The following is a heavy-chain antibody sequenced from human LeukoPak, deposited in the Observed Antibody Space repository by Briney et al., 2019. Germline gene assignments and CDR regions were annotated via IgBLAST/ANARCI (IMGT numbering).Heavy chain of an antibody. D-gene: IGHD3-10*01. Sequence: SETLSLTCTVSGGSISSGSYYWSWIRQPAGKGLEWIGRIYTSGSTNYNPSLKSRVTISVDTSKNQFSLKLSSVTAADTAVYYCARADRDYYGSGSPQATFFDYWGQGTLVTVSS. CDR2: IYTSGST. J-gene: IGHJ4*02. V-gene: IGHV4-61*02. CDR3: ARADRDYYGSGSPQATFFDY. CDR1: GGSISSGSYY.